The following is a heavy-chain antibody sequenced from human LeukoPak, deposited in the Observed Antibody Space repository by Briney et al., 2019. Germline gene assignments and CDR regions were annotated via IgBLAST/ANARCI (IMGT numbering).Heavy chain of an antibody. CDR1: GFTFSSYS. D-gene: IGHD6-13*01. V-gene: IGHV3-21*04. CDR3: ARDLDLYSSSGSFDY. J-gene: IGHJ4*02. CDR2: ISSSSSYI. Sequence: GGSLRLSCAASGFTFSSYSMNWVRQAPGKGLEWVSSISSSSSYIYYADSVKGRFTISRDNAKNSLYLQMNSLRAEDTAVYYCARDLDLYSSSGSFDYWGQGTLVTVSS.